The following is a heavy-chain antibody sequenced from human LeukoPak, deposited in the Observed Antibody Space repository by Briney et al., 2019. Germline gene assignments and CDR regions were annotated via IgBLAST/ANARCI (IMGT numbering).Heavy chain of an antibody. J-gene: IGHJ4*02. V-gene: IGHV3-23*01. CDR3: ATVFSSSNEFFDY. Sequence: GGSLRLSCAASGFTFSSYAMSWVRQAPGKGLEWVSAISGSGGSTYYADSVKGRFTISRGNSKNTLYLQMNSLRAEDTAVYYCATVFSSSNEFFDYWGQGALVTVSS. CDR1: GFTFSSYA. D-gene: IGHD2-2*01. CDR2: ISGSGGST.